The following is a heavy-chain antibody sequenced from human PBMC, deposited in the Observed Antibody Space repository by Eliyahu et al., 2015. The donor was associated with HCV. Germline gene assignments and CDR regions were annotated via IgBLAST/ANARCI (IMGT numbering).Heavy chain of an antibody. J-gene: IGHJ6*02. Sequence: QVQLVQSGAEVKKPGASVKVSCKASGYXFTSXAXHWVRQAPGQRLEWMGWINAGNGNTKYSQKFQGRVTITRDTSASTAYMELSSLRSEDTAVYYCARDFGFYGDYAPFLYYYYGMDVWGQGTTVTVSS. V-gene: IGHV1-3*01. CDR3: ARDFGFYGDYAPFLYYYYGMDV. D-gene: IGHD4-17*01. CDR1: GYXFTSXA. CDR2: INAGNGNT.